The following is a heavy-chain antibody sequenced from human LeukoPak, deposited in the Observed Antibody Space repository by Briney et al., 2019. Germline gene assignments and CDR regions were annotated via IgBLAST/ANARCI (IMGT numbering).Heavy chain of an antibody. V-gene: IGHV3-20*04. CDR3: ARDLRVVITGSFDS. CDR1: GFSFGDYG. Sequence: GGSLRLSCAASGFSFGDYGLTWVRQAPGKGLEWVSGINWNGDSTDYADSVKGRFTISRDKAKNSLYLQMNSLRAEDTALYYCARDLRVVITGSFDSWGQGTLVTVSS. D-gene: IGHD3-22*01. CDR2: INWNGDST. J-gene: IGHJ4*02.